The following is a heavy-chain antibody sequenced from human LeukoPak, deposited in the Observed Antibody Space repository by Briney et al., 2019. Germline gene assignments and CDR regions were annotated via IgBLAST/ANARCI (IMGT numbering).Heavy chain of an antibody. V-gene: IGHV1-24*01. D-gene: IGHD4-17*01. J-gene: IGHJ1*01. CDR2: FDPEDGET. CDR3: ATGPDYGDRAEYFQH. Sequence: GASVKVSCTVSGYTLTELSMHWVRQAPGKGLEWMGGFDPEDGETIYAQKFQGRVTMTEDTSTDTAYMELSSLRSEDTAVYYCATGPDYGDRAEYFQHWGQGTLVTVSS. CDR1: GYTLTELS.